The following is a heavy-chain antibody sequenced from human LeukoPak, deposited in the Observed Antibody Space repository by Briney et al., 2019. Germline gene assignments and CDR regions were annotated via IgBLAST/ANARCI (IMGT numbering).Heavy chain of an antibody. D-gene: IGHD3-3*01. Sequence: PGGSLRLSCAASGFTVSSNYMSWVRQAPGKGLEWVSVIYGGGSTYYADSVKGRFTISRDNSKNTLYLQMNSLRAEDTAVYYCARDVDFWSGYYPADWGQGTLVTVSS. J-gene: IGHJ4*02. CDR2: IYGGGST. CDR3: ARDVDFWSGYYPAD. CDR1: GFTVSSNY. V-gene: IGHV3-53*01.